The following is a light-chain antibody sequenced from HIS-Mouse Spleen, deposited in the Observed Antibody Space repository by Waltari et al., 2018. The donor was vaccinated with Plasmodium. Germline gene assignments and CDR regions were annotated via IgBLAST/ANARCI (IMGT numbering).Light chain of an antibody. V-gene: IGLV1-51*01. CDR2: DNN. CDR3: GTWDSSLSAGVV. Sequence: QSVLTQPPSVSAAPGQTVTISCSGSSSHIGNTYVSWFQQLPGTAPKLLIYDNNKRPSGIPDRFSGSKSGTSATLGITGLQTGDEADYYCGTWDSSLSAGVVFGGGTKLTVL. CDR1: SSHIGNTY. J-gene: IGLJ2*01.